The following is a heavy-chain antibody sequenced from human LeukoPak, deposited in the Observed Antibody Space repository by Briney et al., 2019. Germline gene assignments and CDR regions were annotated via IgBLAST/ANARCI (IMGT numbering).Heavy chain of an antibody. CDR2: IRYDGSNK. J-gene: IGHJ1*01. D-gene: IGHD6-13*01. Sequence: GGSLRLSCAASDFTVSGNYMSWVRQAPGKGLEWVAFIRYDGSNKYYADSVKGRFTISRDNSKNTLYLQMNSLRAEDTAVYYCAKDGAAAGTGGFQHWGQGTLVTVSS. V-gene: IGHV3-30*02. CDR3: AKDGAAAGTGGFQH. CDR1: DFTVSGNY.